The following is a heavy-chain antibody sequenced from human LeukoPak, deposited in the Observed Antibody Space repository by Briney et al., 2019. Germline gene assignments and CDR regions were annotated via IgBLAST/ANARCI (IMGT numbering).Heavy chain of an antibody. CDR1: GFXFCNNA. CDR3: AKDFGAGGTTMVLDY. J-gene: IGHJ4*02. Sequence: RGGSLRLSCAAPGFXFCNNAISRGPDALGEGLEWGSIISTSGGGICYASPVKGRFTISRDTSKNTFYLQMSSLRAKDTAVYYCAKDFGAGGTTMVLDYWGQGTLVTVSS. D-gene: IGHD5-18*01. CDR2: ISTSGGGI. V-gene: IGHV3-23*01.